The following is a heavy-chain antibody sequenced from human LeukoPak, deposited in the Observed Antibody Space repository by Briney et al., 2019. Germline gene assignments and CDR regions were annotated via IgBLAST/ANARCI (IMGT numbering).Heavy chain of an antibody. J-gene: IGHJ3*02. CDR1: GFTFSDYH. CDR3: ARTGSRAFDI. CDR2: ISSGGSTT. Sequence: GGSLRLSCAASGFTFSDYHMSWIRQAPGKGLEWVSYISSGGSTTYYADSVKGRFTISRDNAKNSLYLQMNSLRAEDTAVYYCARTGSRAFDIWGQGTMVTVSS. V-gene: IGHV3-11*01. D-gene: IGHD2-15*01.